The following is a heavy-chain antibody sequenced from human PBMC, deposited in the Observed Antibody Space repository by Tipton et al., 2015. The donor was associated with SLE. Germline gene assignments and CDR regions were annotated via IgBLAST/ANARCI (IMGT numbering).Heavy chain of an antibody. J-gene: IGHJ4*02. CDR1: GGSFSGYY. CDR2: INHSGSS. V-gene: IGHV4-34*01. Sequence: TLSLTCAVYGGSFSGYYWNWIRQPPGKGLEWIGEINHSGSSNYKASLKSRVTISVDTSKNQFSLKLSSVTAADTAVYYCARGRNGIAAAGLDYWGQGTLVTVSS. CDR3: ARGRNGIAAAGLDY. D-gene: IGHD6-13*01.